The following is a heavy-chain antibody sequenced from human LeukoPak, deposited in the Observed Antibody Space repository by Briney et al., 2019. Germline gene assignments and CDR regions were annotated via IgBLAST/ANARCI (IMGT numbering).Heavy chain of an antibody. CDR1: GFTFSSFE. CDR3: VRDGYYGHDSFDI. D-gene: IGHD3-10*01. J-gene: IGHJ3*02. V-gene: IGHV3-48*03. CDR2: ISASGSAI. Sequence: GGSLRLSCAASGFTFSSFEMYWVRQAPGKGLEWVSYISASGSAIYYVDSVKGRFTIPRDNAKNSLYLQMNSLRAEDTAVYYCVRDGYYGHDSFDIWGQGTMVTVSS.